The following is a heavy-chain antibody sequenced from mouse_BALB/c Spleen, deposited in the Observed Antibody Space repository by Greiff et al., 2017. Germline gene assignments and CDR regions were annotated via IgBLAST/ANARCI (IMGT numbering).Heavy chain of an antibody. CDR3: AREGGNFAWFAY. D-gene: IGHD2-1*01. J-gene: IGHJ3*01. CDR2: IWAGGST. CDR1: GFSLPSYG. Sequence: VKVVESGPGLVAPSQSLSITCTVSGFSLPSYGVHWVRQPPGKGLEWLGVIWAGGSTNYNSALMSRLSISKDNSKSQVFLKMNSLQTDDTAMYYCAREGGNFAWFAYWGQGTLVTVSA. V-gene: IGHV2-9*02.